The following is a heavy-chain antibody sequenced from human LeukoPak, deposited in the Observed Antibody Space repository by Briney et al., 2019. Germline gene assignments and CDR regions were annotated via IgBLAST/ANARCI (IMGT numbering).Heavy chain of an antibody. V-gene: IGHV4-38-2*02. CDR2: IYHSGST. Sequence: SETLSLTCTVSGYSISSGYYWGWIRQPPGKGLEWIGSIYHSGSTYYNPSLKSRVTISVDTSKNQFSLKLSSVTAADTAVYYCARGGQQLAYFGYWGQGTLVTVSS. CDR1: GYSISSGYY. CDR3: ARGGQQLAYFGY. J-gene: IGHJ4*02. D-gene: IGHD6-13*01.